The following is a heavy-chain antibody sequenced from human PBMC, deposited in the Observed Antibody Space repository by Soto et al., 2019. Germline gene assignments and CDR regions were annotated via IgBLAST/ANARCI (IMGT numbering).Heavy chain of an antibody. Sequence: PSETLSLTCTVSGGSISSSIYYWGWIRQPPGKGLEWIGNIYYSGSTNYNPSLKSRVTISVDTSKNQFSLKLSSVTAADTAVYYCARGPKVGYDAFDIWGQGTMVTVSS. CDR2: IYYSGST. CDR3: ARGPKVGYDAFDI. J-gene: IGHJ3*02. CDR1: GGSISSSIYY. V-gene: IGHV4-39*07. D-gene: IGHD1-1*01.